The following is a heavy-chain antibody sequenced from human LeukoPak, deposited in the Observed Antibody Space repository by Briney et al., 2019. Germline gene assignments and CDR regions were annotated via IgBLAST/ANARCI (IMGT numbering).Heavy chain of an antibody. CDR2: ISAYNGNT. Sequence: GASVKVSCKASGYTFTSYGISWVRQASGQGLERMGWISAYNGNTNYAQKLQGRVTMATDTSTSTAYMELRSLRSDDTAVYYCARDSSEFRSLILHWGQGTLVTVSS. D-gene: IGHD1-14*01. CDR1: GYTFTSYG. V-gene: IGHV1-18*01. CDR3: ARDSSEFRSLILH. J-gene: IGHJ1*01.